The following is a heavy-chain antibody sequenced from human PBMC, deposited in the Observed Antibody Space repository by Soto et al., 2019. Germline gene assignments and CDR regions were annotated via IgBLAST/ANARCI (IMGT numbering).Heavy chain of an antibody. CDR3: ARGKGMEENYFYYGLDI. Sequence: GASVKVSCKASGGTFSSYAMHWVRQAPGQSLEWMGWLNGGTGQTRYSQKFQDRVIITRDTSASTGYMELSSLTSEDTAVYYCARGKGMEENYFYYGLDIWGQGTTVTVSS. J-gene: IGHJ6*02. CDR1: GGTFSSYA. CDR2: LNGGTGQT. D-gene: IGHD1-1*01. V-gene: IGHV1-3*01.